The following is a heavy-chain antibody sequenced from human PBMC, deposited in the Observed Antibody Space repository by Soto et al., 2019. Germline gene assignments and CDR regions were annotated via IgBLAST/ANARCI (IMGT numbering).Heavy chain of an antibody. CDR1: GFTFSGYS. Sequence: XGSLVLSFAASGFTFSGYSMSWVRQAPGKGLEWVSAISVSGGSTYYADSVKGRFTISRDNSKNTLYLQMNSLRAEDTAVYYCEKSYRTAMIVAWGQGTLVTVSS. D-gene: IGHD3-22*01. V-gene: IGHV3-23*01. CDR3: EKSYRTAMIVA. CDR2: ISVSGGST. J-gene: IGHJ5*02.